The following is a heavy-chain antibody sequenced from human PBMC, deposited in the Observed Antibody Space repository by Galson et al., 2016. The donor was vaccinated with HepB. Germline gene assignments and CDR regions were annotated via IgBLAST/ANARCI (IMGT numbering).Heavy chain of an antibody. J-gene: IGHJ2*01. CDR1: GFTFGDYC. D-gene: IGHD4-17*01. V-gene: IGHV3-11*01. CDR3: ARDKIYGDYVDWYFDL. CDR2: ITERGGNI. Sequence: SLRLSCAGSGFTFGDYCMTWIRQAPGKGLEWVSYITERGGNIYYADSVKGRFTISRDNAKNSLYLQMNSVRADDTAVYYCARDKIYGDYVDWYFDLWGRGTLVTV.